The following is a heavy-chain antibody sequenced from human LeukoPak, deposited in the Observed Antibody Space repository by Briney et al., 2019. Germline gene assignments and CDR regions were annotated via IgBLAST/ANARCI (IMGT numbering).Heavy chain of an antibody. CDR1: GFTFSDYY. CDR2: ISSSCNFI. D-gene: IGHD5-24*01. J-gene: IGHJ1*01. V-gene: IGHV3-11*01. Sequence: GGPLRLSCGVSGFTFSDYYMNWIRQSPGKGLEWVSYISSSCNFIYPLDSVKGRFTITRDKAKNSLYLQTNRLRADDTAGYYCATSSATTSPGTLQNWGQGTLVTVSS. CDR3: ATSSATTSPGTLQN.